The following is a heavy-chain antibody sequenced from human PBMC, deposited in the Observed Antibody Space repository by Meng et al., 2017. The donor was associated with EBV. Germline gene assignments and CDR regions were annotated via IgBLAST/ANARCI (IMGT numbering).Heavy chain of an antibody. D-gene: IGHD3-22*01. J-gene: IGHJ4*02. CDR1: GYTFTSYG. CDR2: ISAYNGNT. V-gene: IGHV1-18*01. CDR3: ARGGRYYYDSSGYCDY. Sequence: QVQLGEAGAEVKKHGASVKVSCKASGYTFTSYGISWVRQAPGQGLEWMGWISAYNGNTNYAQKLQGRVTMTTDTSTSTAYMELRSLRSDDTAVYYCARGGRYYYDSSGYCDYWGQGTLVTVSS.